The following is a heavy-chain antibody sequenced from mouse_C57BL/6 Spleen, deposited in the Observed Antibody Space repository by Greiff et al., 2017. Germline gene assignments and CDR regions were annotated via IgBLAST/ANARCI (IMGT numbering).Heavy chain of an antibody. CDR2: ISYDGSN. D-gene: IGHD4-1*01. J-gene: IGHJ4*01. CDR3: ARGNWDGGDY. V-gene: IGHV3-6*01. CDR1: GYSITSGYY. Sequence: EVQLQQSGPGLVKPSQSLSLTCSVTGYSITSGYYWNWIRQFPGNKLEWMGYISYDGSNNYNPSLKNRISITRDTSKNQFFLKLNSVTTEDTATYYCARGNWDGGDYWGQGTSVTVSS.